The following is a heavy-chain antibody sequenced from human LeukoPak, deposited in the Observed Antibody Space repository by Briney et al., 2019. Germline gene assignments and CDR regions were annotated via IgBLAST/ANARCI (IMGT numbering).Heavy chain of an antibody. CDR2: ISSSSYI. J-gene: IGHJ3*02. Sequence: PGGSLRLSCAASGFTFSSYSMNWVRQAPGKGLEWVSSISSSSYIYYADSVKGRFTISRDNAKNSLYLQMNSLRAEDTAVYYCARDGFGELLNAFDIWGQGTMVTVSS. CDR1: GFTFSSYS. D-gene: IGHD3-10*01. V-gene: IGHV3-21*01. CDR3: ARDGFGELLNAFDI.